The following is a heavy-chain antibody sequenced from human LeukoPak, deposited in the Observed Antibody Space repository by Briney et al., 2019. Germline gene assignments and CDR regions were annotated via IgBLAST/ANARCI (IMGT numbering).Heavy chain of an antibody. CDR2: ISSSSSYI. CDR3: ARPPSIAAAGPFDY. V-gene: IGHV3-21*01. J-gene: IGHJ4*02. Sequence: PGGSLRLSCAASGFTFSSYSMNWVRQAPGKGLEWVSSISSSSSYIYYADSVKGRFTISRDNAKNSLYLQMNSLRAEDTAVYYCARPPSIAAAGPFDYWGQGTLVTVSS. CDR1: GFTFSSYS. D-gene: IGHD6-13*01.